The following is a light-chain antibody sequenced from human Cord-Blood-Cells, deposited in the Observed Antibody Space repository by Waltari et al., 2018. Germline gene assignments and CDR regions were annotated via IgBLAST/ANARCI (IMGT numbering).Light chain of an antibody. V-gene: IGKV3-15*01. CDR2: GAS. CDR1: QSVSSN. CDR3: QQYNNWPRT. J-gene: IGKJ1*01. Sequence: ELVMTQSPRTLSVSPGERATLSCRASQSVSSNLAWYQQKPGQAPRLLIYGASTRATGIPARFSGSGSGTEFTLTISSLQSEDFAVYYCQQYNNWPRTFGQGTKVEIK.